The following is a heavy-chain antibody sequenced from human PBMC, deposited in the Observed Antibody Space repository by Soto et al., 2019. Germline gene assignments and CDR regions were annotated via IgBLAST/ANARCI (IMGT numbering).Heavy chain of an antibody. V-gene: IGHV3-30-3*02. CDR2: ISYDGSNK. D-gene: IGHD5-12*01. J-gene: IGHJ4*02. CDR3: VKSRGGNNFDFFD. CDR1: GFSFSTYA. Sequence: GGSLRLSCAASGFSFSTYAMHWVRQAPGKGLEWVAVISYDGSNKYYADSVKGRFTLSRDNSKNTLYLQMSGLSADDTAVYYCVKSRGGNNFDFFDWGQGALVTVSS.